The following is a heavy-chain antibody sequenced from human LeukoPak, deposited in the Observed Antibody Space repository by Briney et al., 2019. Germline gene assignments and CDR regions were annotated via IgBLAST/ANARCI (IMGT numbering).Heavy chain of an antibody. V-gene: IGHV3-21*01. CDR3: AREGVAVAATDY. CDR1: GFTFSSYS. J-gene: IGHJ4*02. D-gene: IGHD6-19*01. CDR2: ISSSSSYI. Sequence: GGSLRLSCAASGFTFSSYSMNWVRQAPGKGLEWVSSISSSSSYIYYADSVKGRFTISRDNAKNPLYLQMNSLRAEDTAVYYCAREGVAVAATDYWGQGTLVTVSS.